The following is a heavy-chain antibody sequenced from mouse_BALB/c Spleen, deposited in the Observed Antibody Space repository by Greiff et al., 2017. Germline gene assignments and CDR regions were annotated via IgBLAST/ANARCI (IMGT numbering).Heavy chain of an antibody. V-gene: IGHV5-12-2*01. CDR3: AREDITTAKFAY. Sequence: EVKVVESGGGLVQPGGSLKLSCAASGFTFSSYTMSWVRQTPEKRLEWVAYISNGGGSTYYPDTVKGRFTISRDNAKNTLYLQMSSLKSEDTAMYYCAREDITTAKFAYWGQGTLVTVSA. CDR2: ISNGGGST. J-gene: IGHJ3*01. D-gene: IGHD1-2*01. CDR1: GFTFSSYT.